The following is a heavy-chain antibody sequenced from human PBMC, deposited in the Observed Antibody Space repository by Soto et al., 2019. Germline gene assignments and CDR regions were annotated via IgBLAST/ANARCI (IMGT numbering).Heavy chain of an antibody. Sequence: KSSETLSLTCSVSGDSISNLDYFWAWIRQPPGQALEYIGYIYKSATTYYNPSFESRVAISVDTSKSQLSLNVTSVTAADTAVYFCARGRYCLTGRCFPNWFDSWGQGALVTVSS. J-gene: IGHJ5*01. D-gene: IGHD7-27*01. CDR1: GDSISNLDYF. CDR2: IYKSATT. CDR3: ARGRYCLTGRCFPNWFDS. V-gene: IGHV4-30-4*01.